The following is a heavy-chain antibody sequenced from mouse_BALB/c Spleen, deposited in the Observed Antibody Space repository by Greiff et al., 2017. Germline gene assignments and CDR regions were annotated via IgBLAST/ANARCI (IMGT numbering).Heavy chain of an antibody. D-gene: IGHD2-2*01. CDR2: IHPNSGNT. CDR3: ARQGLRDAMDY. V-gene: IGHV1S130*01. J-gene: IGHJ4*01. CDR1: GYTFTSSW. Sequence: QVQLQQSGSVLVRPGASVKLSCKASGYTFTSSWMHWAKQRPGQGLEWIGEIHPNSGNTNYNEKFKGKATLTVDTSSSTAYVDLSSLPSEDSAVYYCARQGLRDAMDYWGQGTSVTVSS.